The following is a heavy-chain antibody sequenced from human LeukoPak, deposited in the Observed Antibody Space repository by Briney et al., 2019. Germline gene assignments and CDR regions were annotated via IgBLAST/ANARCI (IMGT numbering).Heavy chain of an antibody. Sequence: PGGSLRLSCAASGFTFSSFGMNWIRQAPGKGLEWVSSISGTSSHIFYADSVKGRFTISRDNAKNSVYLQMNGLRAEDTGVYYCAREFYDYVPDYWGQGTRVTVSS. CDR3: AREFYDYVPDY. D-gene: IGHD3-10*02. CDR2: ISGTSSHI. V-gene: IGHV3-21*01. CDR1: GFTFSSFG. J-gene: IGHJ4*02.